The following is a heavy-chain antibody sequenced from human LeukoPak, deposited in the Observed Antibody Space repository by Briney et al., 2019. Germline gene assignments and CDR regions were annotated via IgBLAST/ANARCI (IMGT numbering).Heavy chain of an antibody. Sequence: PGGSLRLSCAASGFTFSAYWMTWVRQAPGRGLEWVANIKEDGSDDYYMNSVKGRFTISRDNAKNTVYLQMNNLRAEDTAVYYCVSFYEAYWGRGTLVTVSS. CDR1: GFTFSAYW. J-gene: IGHJ4*02. V-gene: IGHV3-7*01. CDR3: VSFYEAY. CDR2: IKEDGSDD. D-gene: IGHD2/OR15-2a*01.